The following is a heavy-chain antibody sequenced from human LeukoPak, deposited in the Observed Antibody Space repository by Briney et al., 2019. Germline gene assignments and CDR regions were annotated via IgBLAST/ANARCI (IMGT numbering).Heavy chain of an antibody. J-gene: IGHJ6*02. CDR2: INHSGST. D-gene: IGHD1-26*01. CDR3: ARGQVGSYAYYYYYGMDV. Sequence: GSLRLSCAASGFTFSSYTMSWVRQPPGKGLEWIGEINHSGSTNYNPSLKSRVTISIDTSKNQFSLKLSSVTAAGTAVYYCARGQVGSYAYYYYYGMDVWGQGTTVTVSS. V-gene: IGHV4-34*01. CDR1: GFTFSSYT.